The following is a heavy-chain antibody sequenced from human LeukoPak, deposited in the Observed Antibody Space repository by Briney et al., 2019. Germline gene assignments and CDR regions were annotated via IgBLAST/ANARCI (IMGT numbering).Heavy chain of an antibody. CDR2: INHSGST. V-gene: IGHV4-34*01. CDR3: ARGYCSGGSCYPYYFDY. Sequence: SETLSLTCTVSGGSISGYYWSWIRQPPGKGLEWIGEINHSGSTNYNPSLKSRVTISVDTSKNQFSLKLSSVTAADTAVYYCARGYCSGGSCYPYYFDYWGQGTLVTVSS. CDR1: GGSISGYY. D-gene: IGHD2-15*01. J-gene: IGHJ4*02.